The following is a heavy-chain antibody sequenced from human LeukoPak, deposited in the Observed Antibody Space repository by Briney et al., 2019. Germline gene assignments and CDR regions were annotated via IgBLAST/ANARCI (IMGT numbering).Heavy chain of an antibody. D-gene: IGHD3-22*01. J-gene: IGHJ4*02. CDR1: GFIVSSNY. Sequence: GGSLRLSCAASGFIVSSNYMSWVRQAPGKGLEWVSAISGSGGSTYYADSVKGRFTISRDNSKNTLYLQMNSLRAEDTAVYYCAKGWLPLYYFDYWGQGTLVTVSS. CDR2: ISGSGGST. V-gene: IGHV3-23*01. CDR3: AKGWLPLYYFDY.